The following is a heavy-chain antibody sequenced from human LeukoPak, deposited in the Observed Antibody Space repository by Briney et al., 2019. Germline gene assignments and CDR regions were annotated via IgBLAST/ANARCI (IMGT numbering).Heavy chain of an antibody. CDR1: GFTFRSYA. Sequence: GGSLRLSCAASGFTFRSYAMSWVPQAPGKGLEWVSAISGSGGSTYYADSVKGRFTISRDNSKNTLYLQMKSLRAEDTAVYYCATIGSAALTDYWGQGTLVTVSS. CDR3: ATIGSAALTDY. J-gene: IGHJ4*02. CDR2: ISGSGGST. D-gene: IGHD3-3*02. V-gene: IGHV3-23*01.